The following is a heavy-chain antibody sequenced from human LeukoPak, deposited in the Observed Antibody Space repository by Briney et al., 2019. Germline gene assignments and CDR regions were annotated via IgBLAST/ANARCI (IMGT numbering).Heavy chain of an antibody. J-gene: IGHJ5*02. Sequence: ASVKVSCKASGYTFTNSYIHWVRQAPGQGLEWMGSMNPKSGGTKYAQKFQGRVSMTRDTSISTAYMELASLTSDHTAVYYCARAGGRSWFDPWGQGTLVTVSS. V-gene: IGHV1-2*02. CDR2: MNPKSGGT. CDR1: GYTFTNSY. CDR3: ARAGGRSWFDP. D-gene: IGHD1-26*01.